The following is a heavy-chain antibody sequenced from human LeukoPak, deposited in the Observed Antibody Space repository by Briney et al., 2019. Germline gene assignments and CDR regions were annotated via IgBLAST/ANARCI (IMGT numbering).Heavy chain of an antibody. V-gene: IGHV3-53*01. Sequence: PGGSLRLSCAASGFTVSSNYMSWVRQAPGKGLEWVSVIYSGGSTYYADSVKGRFTISRDNSKNTLYLQMNSLRAEDTAVYYCAKYGGIAAAGGRGGFDYWGQGTLVTVSS. CDR2: IYSGGST. J-gene: IGHJ4*02. CDR1: GFTVSSNY. CDR3: AKYGGIAAAGGRGGFDY. D-gene: IGHD6-13*01.